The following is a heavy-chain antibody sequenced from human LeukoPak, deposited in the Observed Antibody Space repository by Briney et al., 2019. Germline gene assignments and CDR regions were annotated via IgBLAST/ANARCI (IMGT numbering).Heavy chain of an antibody. Sequence: SETLSLTCTVSGGSINNSYWTWIRQPPGKGLEWIGEINHSGSTNYNPSLKSRVTISVDTSKNQFSLKLSSVTAADTAVYYCARGSYYYDSSFNPWGQGTLVTVSS. J-gene: IGHJ5*02. CDR3: ARGSYYYDSSFNP. CDR2: INHSGST. V-gene: IGHV4-34*01. CDR1: GGSINNSY. D-gene: IGHD3-22*01.